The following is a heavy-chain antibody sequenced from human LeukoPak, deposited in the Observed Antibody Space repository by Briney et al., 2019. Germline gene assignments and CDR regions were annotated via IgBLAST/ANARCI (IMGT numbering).Heavy chain of an antibody. CDR3: ARGVRGIPDY. J-gene: IGHJ4*02. V-gene: IGHV4-59*01. CDR1: GVSISSYY. Sequence: TPSETLSLTCTVSGVSISSYYWSWIRQPPGKGLEWIGYIYYSGSTKYNPSLKSRVTISVDTSKNQFSLKLSSVTVADTAVYYCARGVRGIPDYWGQGTLVTVSS. CDR2: IYYSGST. D-gene: IGHD3-10*02.